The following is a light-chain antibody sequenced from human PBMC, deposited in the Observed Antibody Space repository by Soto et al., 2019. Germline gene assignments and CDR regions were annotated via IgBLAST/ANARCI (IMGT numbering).Light chain of an antibody. CDR2: DAS. CDR1: QSVGSD. CDR3: QQRSTWPPFT. V-gene: IGKV3-11*01. Sequence: EIVLTQSPTTLSLSPGEGATLSCRASQSVGSDLAWYQQKPGQAPGLLIYDASNRATGIPARFSGSGSGTDFSLTISSLEPEDFAVYYCQQRSTWPPFTFGPGTKVDFK. J-gene: IGKJ3*01.